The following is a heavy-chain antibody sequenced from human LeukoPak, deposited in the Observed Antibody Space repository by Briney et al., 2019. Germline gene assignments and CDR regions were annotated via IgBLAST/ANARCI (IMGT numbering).Heavy chain of an antibody. D-gene: IGHD2-15*01. V-gene: IGHV3-30*02. CDR2: IRYDGSNK. Sequence: GGSLRLSCAASGFTFSGYYMSWIRQAPGKGLEWVAFIRYDGSNKYYADSVKGRFTISRDNSKKTLYLQMNSLRAEDTAVYYCAKGASGYCSGGSCYYKYHYMDVWGKGTTVTISS. CDR1: GFTFSGYY. CDR3: AKGASGYCSGGSCYYKYHYMDV. J-gene: IGHJ6*03.